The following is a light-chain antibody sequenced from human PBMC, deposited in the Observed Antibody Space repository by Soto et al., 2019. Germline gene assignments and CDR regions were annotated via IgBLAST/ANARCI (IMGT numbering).Light chain of an antibody. CDR3: QQRATLPYT. V-gene: IGKV3-11*01. CDR2: DSS. J-gene: IGKJ2*01. Sequence: EIVLTQSPDTLSFSPGERATLSCRASQDINNYLGWYQQKPGQAPRLLIYDSSNRATGTPARFRGSGSGTDFSLTISSLEPEDFAVYYCQQRATLPYTFGQGTRLDIK. CDR1: QDINNY.